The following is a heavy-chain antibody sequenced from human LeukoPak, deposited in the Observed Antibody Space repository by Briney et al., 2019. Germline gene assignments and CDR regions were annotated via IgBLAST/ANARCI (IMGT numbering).Heavy chain of an antibody. J-gene: IGHJ4*02. Sequence: PGGSLRLSCAASGFTFSSYGMHWVRQAPGKGLERVAVIWYDGSNKYYADSVKGRFTISRDNSKNTLYLQMNSLRAEDTAVYYCAKDPYGGKNGFDYWGQGTLVTVSS. CDR3: AKDPYGGKNGFDY. D-gene: IGHD4-23*01. V-gene: IGHV3-33*06. CDR2: IWYDGSNK. CDR1: GFTFSSYG.